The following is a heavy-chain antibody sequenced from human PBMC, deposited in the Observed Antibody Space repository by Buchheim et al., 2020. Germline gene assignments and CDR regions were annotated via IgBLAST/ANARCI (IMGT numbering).Heavy chain of an antibody. CDR1: GVTSTGYY. J-gene: IGHJ5*01. Sequence: QVQLVQSGAEVKKPGASVKLSCTASGVTSTGYYMHWVRQAPGQGLEWMGTINPSVGAATYAQRFRGRVTITSDTSTSTLYMDMSSLTSEDTALYYCAKSRMWFSGNSWG. V-gene: IGHV1-46*01. D-gene: IGHD2-21*01. CDR3: AKSRMWFSGNS. CDR2: INPSVGAA.